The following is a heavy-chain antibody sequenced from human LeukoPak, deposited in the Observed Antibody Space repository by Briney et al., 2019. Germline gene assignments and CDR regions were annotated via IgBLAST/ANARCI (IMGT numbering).Heavy chain of an antibody. CDR3: ARDSGYSGYSDY. D-gene: IGHD5-12*01. J-gene: IGHJ4*02. CDR1: GFTFSDYY. CDR2: ISSSSSYT. V-gene: IGHV3-11*05. Sequence: KSGGSLRLSCAASGFTFSDYYMSWIRQAPGKGLEWVSYISSSSSYTDYADSVKGRFTISRDNAKNSLNLQMNSLRAEGTAVYYCARDSGYSGYSDYWGQGTPVTVSS.